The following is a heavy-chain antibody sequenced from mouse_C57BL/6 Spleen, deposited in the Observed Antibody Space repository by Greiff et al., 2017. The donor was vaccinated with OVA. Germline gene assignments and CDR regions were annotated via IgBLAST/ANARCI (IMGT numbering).Heavy chain of an antibody. CDR2: ISSGSSTI. CDR3: ARDSQAGGFAY. J-gene: IGHJ3*01. Sequence: EVKVVESGGGLVKPGGSLKLSCAASGFTFSDYGMHWVRQAPEKGLEWVAYISSGSSTIYYADTVKGRFTISRDNAKNTLFLQMTSLRSEDTAMYYCARDSQAGGFAYWGQGTLVTVSA. CDR1: GFTFSDYG. V-gene: IGHV5-17*01. D-gene: IGHD3-3*01.